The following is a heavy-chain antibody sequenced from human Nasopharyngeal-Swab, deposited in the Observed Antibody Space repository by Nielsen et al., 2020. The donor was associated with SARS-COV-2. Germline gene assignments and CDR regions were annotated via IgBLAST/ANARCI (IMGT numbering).Heavy chain of an antibody. CDR2: IWYDGSNE. CDR1: GFTFSSYG. V-gene: IGHV3-33*01. J-gene: IGHJ4*02. Sequence: GESLKISCAASGFTFSSYGMHWVRQAPGKGLEWVAVIWYDGSNEYYADSVKGRFTISRDNSKNTLYLQMNSLRAEDTAVYYCARDIGVGATPQDYWGQGTLVTVS. CDR3: ARDIGVGATPQDY. D-gene: IGHD1-26*01.